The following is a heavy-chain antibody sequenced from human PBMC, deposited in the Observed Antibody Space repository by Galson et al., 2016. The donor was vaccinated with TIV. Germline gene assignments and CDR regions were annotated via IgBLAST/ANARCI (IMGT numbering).Heavy chain of an antibody. CDR3: ARYSNDEGDAYGFAY. V-gene: IGHV3-23*01. CDR1: GFAFNFYV. CDR2: ISLSGGHT. J-gene: IGHJ4*02. Sequence: SLRLSCAASGFAFNFYVMTWVRQGPGKGLEWVSTISLSGGHTYYADSVKGRFTISRDNSKNTMYLQMNSLRAEDTAVYYCARYSNDEGDAYGFAYWGQGTLVTGSS. D-gene: IGHD1-1*01.